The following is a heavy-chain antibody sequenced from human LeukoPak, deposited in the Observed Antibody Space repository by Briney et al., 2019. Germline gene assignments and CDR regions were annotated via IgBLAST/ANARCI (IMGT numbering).Heavy chain of an antibody. Sequence: GGSLRLSCATSGFTFSSYGMHWVRQAPGKGLEWVAVIWYDGSNKYYADSVKGRFTISRDNSKNTLYLQMNSLRAEDTAVYYCAIQAGSGYNPIYWGQGTLVTVSS. CDR1: GFTFSSYG. CDR3: AIQAGSGYNPIY. V-gene: IGHV3-33*01. J-gene: IGHJ4*02. CDR2: IWYDGSNK. D-gene: IGHD3-3*01.